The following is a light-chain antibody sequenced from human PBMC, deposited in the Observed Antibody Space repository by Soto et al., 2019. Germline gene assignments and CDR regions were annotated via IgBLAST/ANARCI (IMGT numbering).Light chain of an antibody. CDR2: DVS. CDR3: CSYAVRDTFYV. J-gene: IGLJ1*01. CDR1: SNDVGAYNY. Sequence: QSVLTQPASLSGSPGQSVIISCTGTSNDVGAYNYVSWYQQHPGKAPRLVIYDVSKRPSGVPARFSGSKSGNTASLTISGLQADDEAEYFCCSYAVRDTFYVFGTGTKLTVL. V-gene: IGLV2-11*01.